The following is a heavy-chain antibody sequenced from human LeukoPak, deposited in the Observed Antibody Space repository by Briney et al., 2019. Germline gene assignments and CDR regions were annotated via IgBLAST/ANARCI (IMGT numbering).Heavy chain of an antibody. V-gene: IGHV3-30*18. Sequence: GGSLRLSCATSGVNFNTAWMSWARQAPGKGLEWVAVISYDGSNKYYADSVKGRFTISRDNSKNTLYLQMNSLRAEDTAVYYCAKVKMVRGVTPKIDYWGPGTLVTVSS. CDR2: ISYDGSNK. J-gene: IGHJ4*02. D-gene: IGHD3-10*01. CDR1: GVNFNTAW. CDR3: AKVKMVRGVTPKIDY.